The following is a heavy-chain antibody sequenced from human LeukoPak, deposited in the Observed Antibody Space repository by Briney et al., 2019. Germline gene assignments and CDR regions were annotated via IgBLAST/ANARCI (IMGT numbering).Heavy chain of an antibody. Sequence: ASVKVSCKASGYTFTSYDINWVRQATGQGLEWMGWMNPNSGNTGYAQKFQGRVTMTRNTSISTAYMELSSLRSEDTAVYYCARGGGSDDFWSGYLFESWGQGTLVTVYS. J-gene: IGHJ4*02. CDR1: GYTFTSYD. CDR2: MNPNSGNT. D-gene: IGHD3-3*01. CDR3: ARGGGSDDFWSGYLFES. V-gene: IGHV1-8*01.